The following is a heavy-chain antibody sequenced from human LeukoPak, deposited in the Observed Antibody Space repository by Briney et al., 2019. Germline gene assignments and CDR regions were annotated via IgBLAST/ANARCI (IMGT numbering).Heavy chain of an antibody. V-gene: IGHV1-2*02. CDR2: INPNSAGT. Sequence: GASVKVSCKASGYTFTGYYMHWVRQAPGQGLEWMGWINPNSAGTNYAEKFQGRATMTRDTSINTAYMELSRLTSDDTAVYYCARDKDPAMAVADLAYWGQGTQVTVSS. J-gene: IGHJ4*02. D-gene: IGHD6-19*01. CDR1: GYTFTGYY. CDR3: ARDKDPAMAVADLAY.